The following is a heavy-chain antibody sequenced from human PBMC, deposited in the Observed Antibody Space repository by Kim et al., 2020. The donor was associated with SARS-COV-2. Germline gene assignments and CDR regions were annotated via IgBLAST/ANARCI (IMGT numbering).Heavy chain of an antibody. CDR2: IDGRGATT. V-gene: IGHV3-23*01. J-gene: IGHJ4*02. Sequence: GGSLRLSCAASGFTFSNSPMSWVRQAPGKGLEWVSTIDGRGATTYYPGSVKGRFTISRDNSKNTLYLQMNNLRAEDTAVYFCAKSCQLDYWGQGTLVTVSS. CDR1: GFTFSNSP. CDR3: AKSCQLDY.